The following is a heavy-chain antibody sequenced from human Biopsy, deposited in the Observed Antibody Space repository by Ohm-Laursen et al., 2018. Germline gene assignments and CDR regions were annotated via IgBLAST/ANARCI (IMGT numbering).Heavy chain of an antibody. D-gene: IGHD3-22*01. CDR1: GFTFRNYA. Sequence: GSLRLSCAASGFTFRNYALHWVRQAPGKGLEHVSTISSNGGGRFYANSVKGRFTISRDNSKNTLYLQMDSLRTEDMAVYYCARDAHESSGYMGWFDSWGQGSLVTVSS. CDR3: ARDAHESSGYMGWFDS. V-gene: IGHV3-64*01. J-gene: IGHJ5*01. CDR2: ISSNGGGR.